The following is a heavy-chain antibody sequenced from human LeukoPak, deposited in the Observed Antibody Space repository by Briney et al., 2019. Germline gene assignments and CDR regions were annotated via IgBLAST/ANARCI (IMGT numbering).Heavy chain of an antibody. J-gene: IGHJ5*02. CDR1: GYTFTDSY. Sequence: ASVKVSCKASGYTFTDSYIHWVRQAPGQGLEWMGRINPNSGDPNYPQNFQGRVTMTRDTSISTAYMELSRLRSDDTAVYYCARDGIAAAGPWGNWFDPWGQGTLVTVSS. CDR3: ARDGIAAAGPWGNWFDP. D-gene: IGHD6-13*01. V-gene: IGHV1-2*06. CDR2: INPNSGDP.